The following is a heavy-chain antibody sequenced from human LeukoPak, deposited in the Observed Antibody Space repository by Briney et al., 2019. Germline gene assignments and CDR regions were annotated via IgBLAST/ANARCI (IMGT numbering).Heavy chain of an antibody. CDR1: EFSFTNAW. CDR2: VSAGGGDT. CDR3: ARQLGYCSEGTCYFDY. J-gene: IGHJ4*02. D-gene: IGHD2-15*01. Sequence: GGSLRLSCAASEFSFTNAWMNWVRRAPGKGLEWVSAVSAGGGDTYSTDSVEGRFTISRDNSRNTLFLQMNGLTAADTAIYFCARQLGYCSEGTCYFDYWGQGTLVTVSS. V-gene: IGHV3-23*01.